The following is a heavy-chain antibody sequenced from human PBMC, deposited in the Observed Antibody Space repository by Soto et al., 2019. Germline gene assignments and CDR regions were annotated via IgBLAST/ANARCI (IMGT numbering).Heavy chain of an antibody. CDR2: IYYSGST. CDR3: ARVKGIAAAGNNWFDP. D-gene: IGHD6-13*01. J-gene: IGHJ5*02. CDR1: GGSISSYY. Sequence: SETLSLTCTVSGGSISSYYWSWIRQPPGKGLEWIGYIYYSGSTNYNPSLKSRVTISVDTSKNQFSLKLSSVTAADTAVYYCARVKGIAAAGNNWFDPWGQGTLVTVSS. V-gene: IGHV4-59*01.